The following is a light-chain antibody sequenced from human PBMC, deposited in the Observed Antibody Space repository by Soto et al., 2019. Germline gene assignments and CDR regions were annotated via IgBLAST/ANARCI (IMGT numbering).Light chain of an antibody. CDR3: AAWDDSLSGVV. CDR2: SNN. J-gene: IGLJ2*01. Sequence: QSVLTQPPSASGTPGQRVTISCSGSSSNIGSNYVYWYQQLPGTAPKLLIYSNNQRPSGVPDRFSGSKSGISASLAISGLRSEDEADYYCAAWDDSLSGVVFGGGTKLTVL. V-gene: IGLV1-47*02. CDR1: SSNIGSNY.